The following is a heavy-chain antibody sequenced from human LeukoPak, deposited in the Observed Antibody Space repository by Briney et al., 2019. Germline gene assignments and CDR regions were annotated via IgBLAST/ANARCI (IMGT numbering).Heavy chain of an antibody. CDR3: ARDKYYYYYYMDV. J-gene: IGHJ6*03. CDR2: IYYSGST. Sequence: SETLSLTCTVSGCSISSSSYYWGWIRQPPGKGLEWIGSIYYSGSTYYNPTLKSRATISVDTPKNHFYLKLSSVTAADTVVYYWARDKYYYYYYMDVWGKGTTVTVSS. V-gene: IGHV4-39*07. CDR1: GCSISSSSYY.